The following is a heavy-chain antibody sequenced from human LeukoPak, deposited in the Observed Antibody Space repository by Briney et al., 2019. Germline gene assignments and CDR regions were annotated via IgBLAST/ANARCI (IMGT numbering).Heavy chain of an antibody. CDR3: ARDDRGSYSTNAIDY. D-gene: IGHD1-26*01. J-gene: IGHJ4*02. Sequence: PGRSLRLSCAASGFTFSSYGMNWVRQAPGKGLEWVAAIWYDGSSQYYADTVKSRFTISRDNSNNTLFLQMNSLRAEDTAVYYCARDDRGSYSTNAIDYWGQGTLVTVSS. CDR2: IWYDGSSQ. CDR1: GFTFSSYG. V-gene: IGHV3-33*01.